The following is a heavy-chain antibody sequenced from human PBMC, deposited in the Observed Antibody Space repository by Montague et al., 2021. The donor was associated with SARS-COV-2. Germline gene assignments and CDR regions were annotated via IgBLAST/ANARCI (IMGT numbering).Heavy chain of an antibody. J-gene: IGHJ4*02. V-gene: IGHV4-38-2*02. CDR3: ARVISAVAGANFYFDY. Sequence: SETLSLTCTVSGGSISSGSYWGWIRQPPGKDLEWIGTSDHSGITYYSPSLKSRVTISLDTSKNQFSLNLDSVTASDTAMYYCARVISAVAGANFYFDYWGQGTLVTVSS. CDR1: GGSISSGSY. CDR2: SDHSGIT. D-gene: IGHD4/OR15-4a*01.